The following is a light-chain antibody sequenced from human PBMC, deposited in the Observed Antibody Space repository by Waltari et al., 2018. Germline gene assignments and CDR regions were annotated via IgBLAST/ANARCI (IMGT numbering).Light chain of an antibody. J-gene: IGKJ4*01. V-gene: IGKV3-11*01. CDR1: QSVSRY. CDR2: DTS. CDR3: QQRSNWPPP. Sequence: EAVLTQSPATLSLSPGERATLSCRASQSVSRYLAWYQQKPGQAPRLLIYDTSNRATGVPARFSGSGSGTDFTLTISSLEPEDFAVYYCQQRSNWPPPFGGGTKVEIK.